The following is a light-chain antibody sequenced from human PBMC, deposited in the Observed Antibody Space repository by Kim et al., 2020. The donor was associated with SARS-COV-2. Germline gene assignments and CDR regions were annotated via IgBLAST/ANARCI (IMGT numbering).Light chain of an antibody. CDR2: WAS. Sequence: ATINYKASKSVLKSVNNENHLDWYQQKPGQPPKLLVYWASIREAGVPERFSGSGSGTDFTLTISSVQAEDVAVYYCQQYYSGPRTFGQGTKVDIK. CDR1: KSVLKSVNNENH. V-gene: IGKV4-1*01. J-gene: IGKJ1*01. CDR3: QQYYSGPRT.